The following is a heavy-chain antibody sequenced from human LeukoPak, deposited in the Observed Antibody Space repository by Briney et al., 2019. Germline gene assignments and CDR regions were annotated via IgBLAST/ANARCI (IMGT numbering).Heavy chain of an antibody. Sequence: PSETLSLTCAVYGGSFSGYYWSWIRQPPGKGLEWIGEINHSGSTNYNPSLKSRVTISVDTSKNQFSLKLSSVTAVDTAVYYCAKKIAAAAWFDPWGQGTLVTVSS. CDR1: GGSFSGYY. CDR3: AKKIAAAAWFDP. V-gene: IGHV4-34*01. J-gene: IGHJ5*02. CDR2: INHSGST. D-gene: IGHD6-13*01.